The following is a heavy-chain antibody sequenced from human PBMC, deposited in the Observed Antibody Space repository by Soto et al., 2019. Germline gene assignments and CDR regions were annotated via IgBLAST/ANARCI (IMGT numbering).Heavy chain of an antibody. CDR1: GDSISSYF. CDR2: MFHSGRT. D-gene: IGHD3-22*01. J-gene: IGHJ3*01. Sequence: QSLTCTVSGDSISSYFWTWIRQPPGKALEWIGYMFHSGRTNYNPSLTSRVTMSADTSNNQFSLTLTSVTAADTAVYYCAKAVKYYDSTGYDAFAVWGQGIMVTVSS. V-gene: IGHV4-59*01. CDR3: AKAVKYYDSTGYDAFAV.